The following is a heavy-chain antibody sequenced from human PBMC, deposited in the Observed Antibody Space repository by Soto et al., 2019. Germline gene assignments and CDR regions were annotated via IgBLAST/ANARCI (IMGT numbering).Heavy chain of an antibody. J-gene: IGHJ3*02. CDR1: GFTVSSNY. CDR3: ASSLRYFDRLLYRGAFDI. D-gene: IGHD3-9*01. CDR2: IYSGGST. V-gene: IGHV3-53*02. Sequence: EVQLVETGGGLIQPGGSLRLSCAASGFTVSSNYMSWVRQAPGKGLEWVSVIYSGGSTYYADSVKGRFTISRDNSKNTLYLQMNSLRAEDTAVYYCASSLRYFDRLLYRGAFDIWGQGTMVTVSS.